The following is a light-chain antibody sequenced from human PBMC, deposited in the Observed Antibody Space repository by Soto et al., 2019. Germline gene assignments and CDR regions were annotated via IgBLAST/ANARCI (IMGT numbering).Light chain of an antibody. J-gene: IGKJ1*01. Sequence: DIQMTQSPSTLSASVGDRVTITCRASQSISNWLAWYQQKPGKAPKLLIYDASSLESGVPSRFSGSGSGTEFTLTITSLQPDDFATYYCQQYNGYPWTFAQGTKVDIK. CDR1: QSISNW. CDR3: QQYNGYPWT. CDR2: DAS. V-gene: IGKV1-5*01.